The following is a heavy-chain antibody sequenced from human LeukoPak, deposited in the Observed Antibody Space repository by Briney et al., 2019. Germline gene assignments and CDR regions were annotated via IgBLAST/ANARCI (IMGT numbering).Heavy chain of an antibody. V-gene: IGHV3-23*01. Sequence: GGSLRLSCAASGFTFSNSDMSWVRQAPGKGLEWVSAISGSGGSTYYADSVKGRFTISRDNSKNTLYLQMNSLRAEDTAVYYCAKGGIAAAGTSVDWFDPWGQGTLVTVSS. CDR1: GFTFSNSD. CDR3: AKGGIAAAGTSVDWFDP. J-gene: IGHJ5*02. CDR2: ISGSGGST. D-gene: IGHD6-13*01.